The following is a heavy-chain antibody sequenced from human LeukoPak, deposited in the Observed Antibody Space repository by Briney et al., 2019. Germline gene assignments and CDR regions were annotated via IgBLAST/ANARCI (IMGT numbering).Heavy chain of an antibody. CDR2: INHSGST. V-gene: IGHV4-34*01. CDR3: ARFYGPKDY. D-gene: IGHD3-10*01. Sequence: SETLSLTCAVYGGSFSGYYWSWIRQPPGKGLEWIGEINHSGSTNYNPSLKSRVTISVDTSKNQFSLKLSSVTAADTAVYYCARFYGPKDYWGQGTLVTVSS. J-gene: IGHJ4*02. CDR1: GGSFSGYY.